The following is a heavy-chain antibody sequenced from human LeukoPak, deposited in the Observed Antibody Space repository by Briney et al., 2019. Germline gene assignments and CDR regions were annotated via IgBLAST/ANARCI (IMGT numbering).Heavy chain of an antibody. D-gene: IGHD2-2*01. CDR1: GYTFTSYY. CDR2: INAGNGNT. CDR3: ARVVLPYWYFDL. Sequence: GASVKVSCKASGYTFTSYYMHWVRQAPGQRLEWMGRINAGNGNTKYSQKFQGRVTITRDTSASTAYMELSSLRSEDTAVYYCARVVLPYWYFDLWGRGTLVTVSS. V-gene: IGHV1-3*01. J-gene: IGHJ2*01.